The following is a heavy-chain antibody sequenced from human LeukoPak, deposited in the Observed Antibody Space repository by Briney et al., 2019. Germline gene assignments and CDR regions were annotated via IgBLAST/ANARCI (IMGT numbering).Heavy chain of an antibody. CDR3: AKGAGGFSYYNWFDP. V-gene: IGHV4-34*01. CDR1: GGSISSYY. J-gene: IGHJ5*02. D-gene: IGHD5-18*01. CDR2: INHSGST. Sequence: SETLSLTCTVSGGSISSYYWSWIRQPPGKGLEWIGEINHSGSTSYNPSLKSRVTISVDTSKNQFSLKLSSVTAADTAVYYCAKGAGGFSYYNWFDPWGQGTLVTVSS.